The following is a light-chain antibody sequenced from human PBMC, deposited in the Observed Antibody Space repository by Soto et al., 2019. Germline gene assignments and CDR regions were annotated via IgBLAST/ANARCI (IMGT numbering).Light chain of an antibody. J-gene: IGLJ3*02. CDR1: SSNIGSHS. V-gene: IGLV1-44*01. Sequence: QSVLTQPPSASGTPGQRVTISCSGSSSNIGSHSVNWYQQLPGTAPKLLIHTNNQRPSGVPDRFSGSKSGTSASLAISGLQSEDEADYYCATWDDSRNGVVFGGGTQLTVL. CDR3: ATWDDSRNGVV. CDR2: TNN.